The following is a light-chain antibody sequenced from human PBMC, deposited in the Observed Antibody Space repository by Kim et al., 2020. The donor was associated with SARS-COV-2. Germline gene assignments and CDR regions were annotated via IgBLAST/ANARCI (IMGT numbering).Light chain of an antibody. J-gene: IGKJ4*01. V-gene: IGKV1-5*03. CDR1: QSISSW. Sequence: TSVGDRVTITCRASQSISSWLAWYQQKPGKAPKLLIYKASSLESGVPSRFSGSGSGTEFTLTISSLQPDDFATYYCQQYNSYPYTFGGGTKLEI. CDR3: QQYNSYPYT. CDR2: KAS.